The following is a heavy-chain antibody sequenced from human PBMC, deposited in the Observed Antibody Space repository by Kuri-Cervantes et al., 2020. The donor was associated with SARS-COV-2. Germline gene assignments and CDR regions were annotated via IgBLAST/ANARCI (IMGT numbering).Heavy chain of an antibody. Sequence: GGSLRLSCAASGFTFSSYSMNWVRQAPGKGLEWVSYISSSSSTIYYADSVKGRFTISRDNAKNSLYLQMNSLRAEDTAVYYCAKSRGDYGYYFDYWGQGTLVTVSS. CDR2: ISSSSSTI. CDR1: GFTFSSYS. D-gene: IGHD4-17*01. CDR3: AKSRGDYGYYFDY. V-gene: IGHV3-48*01. J-gene: IGHJ4*02.